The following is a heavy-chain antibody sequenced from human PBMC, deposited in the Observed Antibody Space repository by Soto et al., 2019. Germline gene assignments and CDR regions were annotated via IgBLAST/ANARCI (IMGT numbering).Heavy chain of an antibody. V-gene: IGHV1-2*02. CDR1: GYTFTGYY. J-gene: IGHJ6*01. Sequence: ASVKVSCKASGYTFTGYYMHWVRQAPGQGLEWMGWINPNSGGTNYAQKFQGRVTMTRDTSISTAYMELSRLRSDDTAVYYCARDRPTIEVSAYIVVVPAAFPYYGMEVWGQGTMVNVSS. D-gene: IGHD2-2*01. CDR2: INPNSGGT. CDR3: ARDRPTIEVSAYIVVVPAAFPYYGMEV.